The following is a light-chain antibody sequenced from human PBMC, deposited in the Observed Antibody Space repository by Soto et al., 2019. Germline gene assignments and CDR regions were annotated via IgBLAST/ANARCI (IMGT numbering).Light chain of an antibody. CDR1: QGISSY. V-gene: IGKV1-9*01. CDR2: AAS. CDR3: QQYDNSHLT. Sequence: DIQLTQSPSFLSASVGDTVTITCRASQGISSYLAWYQQKPGKAPKLLIYAASTLQSGVPSRFSGSGSGTEFTLTINSLQPEDFAVYYCQQYDNSHLTFGGGTKVEI. J-gene: IGKJ4*01.